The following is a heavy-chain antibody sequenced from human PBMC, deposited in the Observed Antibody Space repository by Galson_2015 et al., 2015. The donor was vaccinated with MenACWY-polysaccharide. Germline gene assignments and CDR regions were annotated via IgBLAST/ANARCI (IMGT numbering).Heavy chain of an antibody. J-gene: IGHJ4*02. D-gene: IGHD6-19*01. CDR3: ARGLAVTGYYFDY. V-gene: IGHV6-1*01. Sequence: CAISGDSVSGNSVAWNWIRQSPSRGLEWLGRTYFRSKWYSDYAESVKSRISINADTSKNQFSLQLNSVTPEDTAVYYCARGLAVTGYYFDYWGQRTLVTVSS. CDR1: GDSVSGNSVA. CDR2: TYFRSKWYS.